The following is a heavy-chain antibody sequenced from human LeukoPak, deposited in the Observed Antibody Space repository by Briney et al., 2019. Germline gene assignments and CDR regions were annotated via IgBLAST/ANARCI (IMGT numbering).Heavy chain of an antibody. Sequence: HPGGSLRLSCAASGFTFSSYAMHWVRQAPGKGLEWVAVISYDGSNKYYADSVKGRFTISRDNSKNTLYLQMNSLRAEDTAVYYCARDMVGSSGWPLDYWGQGTLVTVSS. CDR1: GFTFSSYA. D-gene: IGHD6-19*01. CDR3: ARDMVGSSGWPLDY. V-gene: IGHV3-30*04. CDR2: ISYDGSNK. J-gene: IGHJ4*02.